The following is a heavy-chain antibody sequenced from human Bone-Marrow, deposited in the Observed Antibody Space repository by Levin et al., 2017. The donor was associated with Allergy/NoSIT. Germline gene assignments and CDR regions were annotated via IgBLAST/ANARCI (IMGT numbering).Heavy chain of an antibody. CDR3: ARQFGDYGPFDH. V-gene: IGHV4-39*01. Sequence: SETLSLTCTVSGGSISSSTYWWGWIRQSPGKGLEWLASISYTGNTYYNPSLESRLTISVDTSRNQFSLRLSSVTAADTAVYYCARQFGDYGPFDHWGQGTLVTVSS. J-gene: IGHJ4*02. CDR1: GGSISSSTYW. D-gene: IGHD3-16*01. CDR2: ISYTGNT.